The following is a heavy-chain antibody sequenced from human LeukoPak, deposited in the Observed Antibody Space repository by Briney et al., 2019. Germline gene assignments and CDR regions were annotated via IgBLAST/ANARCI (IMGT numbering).Heavy chain of an antibody. CDR1: GYSISSGYY. Sequence: SETLSLTCTVSGYSISSGYYWGWVRQPTGQGLEWIGTVYHSGSTYYNPSLRSRVTISVETSKNQFSLKLRSVTAADTAVYYCARVTNSLAFDIWGQGTMVTVSS. V-gene: IGHV4-38-2*02. CDR2: VYHSGST. D-gene: IGHD2-8*01. CDR3: ARVTNSLAFDI. J-gene: IGHJ3*02.